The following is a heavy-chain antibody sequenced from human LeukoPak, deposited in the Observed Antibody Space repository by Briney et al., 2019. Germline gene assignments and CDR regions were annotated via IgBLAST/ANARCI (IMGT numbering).Heavy chain of an antibody. CDR1: GFTFSSYW. J-gene: IGHJ4*02. V-gene: IGHV3-7*01. CDR3: AKDRYSGSPYLFDY. CDR2: IKQDGSEK. Sequence: PGGSLRLSCAASGFTFSSYWMSWVRQAPGKGREWVANIKQDGSEKYYVDSVKGRFTISRDNAKNSLYLQMNSLRAEDTAVYYCAKDRYSGSPYLFDYWGQGTLVTVSS. D-gene: IGHD1-26*01.